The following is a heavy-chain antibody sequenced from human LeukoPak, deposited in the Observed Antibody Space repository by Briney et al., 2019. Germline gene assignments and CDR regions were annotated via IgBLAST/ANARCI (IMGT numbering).Heavy chain of an antibody. CDR3: SSQPAVLDLDC. V-gene: IGHV3-7*01. CDR2: IKPDGSGK. J-gene: IGHJ4*02. D-gene: IGHD2/OR15-2a*01. CDR1: GFACYW. Sequence: GRSLRLSCAASGFACYWMTWVRQAPGKGLEWVANIKPDGSGKNHVDSVKGRFTISRDNAKNSLYLQMRGLRVEDTAVYYCSSQPAVLDLDCWGQGALVTVSS.